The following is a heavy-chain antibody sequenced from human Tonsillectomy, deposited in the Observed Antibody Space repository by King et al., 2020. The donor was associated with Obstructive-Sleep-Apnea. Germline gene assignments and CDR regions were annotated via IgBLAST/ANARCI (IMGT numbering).Heavy chain of an antibody. D-gene: IGHD2-8*01. Sequence: VQLVESGGGLVKPGGSLRLSCAASVFTFSNAWMSWVRQAPGKGLEWVGRIKSRTDVGTTDPAAHVKGRFTISRDDSKSTLYLQMISAKTEDTAVYYCSTLPKGSTNGVCDRLPPAVDYWGQGTLVTVSS. V-gene: IGHV3-15*01. CDR3: STLPKGSTNGVCDRLPPAVDY. CDR2: IKSRTDVGTT. CDR1: VFTFSNAW. J-gene: IGHJ4*02.